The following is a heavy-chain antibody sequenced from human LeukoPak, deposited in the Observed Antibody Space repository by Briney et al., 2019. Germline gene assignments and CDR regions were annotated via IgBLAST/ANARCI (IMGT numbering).Heavy chain of an antibody. V-gene: IGHV3-23*01. D-gene: IGHD6-13*01. CDR1: GFTLSSYA. J-gene: IGHJ4*02. Sequence: PGGSLRLSCAAYGFTLSSYAMSWVGQAPGKGLEWVSAICASGGSTYYADPVKGRFTISRDTSKNTLYLQMNSLRAEDTAVYYCAKVISSSCGIGGYWGQGTLVTVSS. CDR3: AKVISSSCGIGGY. CDR2: ICASGGST.